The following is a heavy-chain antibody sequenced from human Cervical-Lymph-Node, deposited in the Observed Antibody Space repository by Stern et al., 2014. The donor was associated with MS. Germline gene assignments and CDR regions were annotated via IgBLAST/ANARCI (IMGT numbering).Heavy chain of an antibody. CDR1: GFTFSSYA. J-gene: IGHJ4*02. D-gene: IGHD4-17*01. V-gene: IGHV3-23*04. CDR2: IRGSGGST. Sequence: EVQLVESGGGLVQPGGSLRLSCAAAGFTFSSYAMSWVRQAPGKGLEWVSAIRGSGGSTSYADSGKGRSTISRDTSKNTLYLQLNSLRAEDTAVYYCAKSTVTSLSDYWGQGTLVTVSS. CDR3: AKSTVTSLSDY.